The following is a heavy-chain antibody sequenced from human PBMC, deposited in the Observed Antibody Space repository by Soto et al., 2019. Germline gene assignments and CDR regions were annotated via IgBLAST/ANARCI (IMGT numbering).Heavy chain of an antibody. CDR1: GHTFTSYG. V-gene: IGHV1-18*01. CDR3: ARDSPYYDILTAHDY. Sequence: ASVKVSCKASGHTFTSYGISWVRQAPGQGLEWMGWISAYNGNTNYAQKLQGRVTMTTDTSTSTAYMELRSLRSDDTAVYYCARDSPYYDILTAHDYWGQGTLVTVSS. D-gene: IGHD3-9*01. CDR2: ISAYNGNT. J-gene: IGHJ4*02.